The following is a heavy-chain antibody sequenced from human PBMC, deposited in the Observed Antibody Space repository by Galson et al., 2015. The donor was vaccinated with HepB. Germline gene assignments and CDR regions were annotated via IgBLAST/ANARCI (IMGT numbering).Heavy chain of an antibody. CDR2: ISYDGSNK. Sequence: SLRLSCAASGFTFSSYAMHWVRQAPGKGLEWVAVISYDGSNKYYADSVKGRFTISRDNSKNTLYLQMNSLRAEDTAMYYCTRDSPRVGDSGSFLAHFDYWGQGALLTVSS. D-gene: IGHD3-10*01. CDR3: TRDSPRVGDSGSFLAHFDY. V-gene: IGHV3-30*04. CDR1: GFTFSSYA. J-gene: IGHJ4*02.